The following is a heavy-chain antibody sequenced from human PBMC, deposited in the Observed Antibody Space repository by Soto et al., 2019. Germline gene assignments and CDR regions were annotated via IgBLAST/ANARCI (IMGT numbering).Heavy chain of an antibody. D-gene: IGHD6-13*01. CDR3: ARGIAAAGPYYYYGMDV. CDR2: ISSSSSTI. CDR1: GFTFSSYS. J-gene: IGHJ6*02. V-gene: IGHV3-48*01. Sequence: EVQLVESGGGLVQPGGSLRLSCAASGFTFSSYSINWVRQAPGKGLEWVSYISSSSSTIYYADSVKGRFTISRDNAKNSLYLQMNSLRAEDTAVYYCARGIAAAGPYYYYGMDVWGQGTTVTVSS.